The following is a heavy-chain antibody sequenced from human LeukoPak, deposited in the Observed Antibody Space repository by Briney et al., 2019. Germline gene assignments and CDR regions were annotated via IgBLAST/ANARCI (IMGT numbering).Heavy chain of an antibody. CDR2: ISSSGSTI. CDR1: GFAFSDYY. Sequence: PGGSLRLSCAASGFAFSDYYMSWIRQAPGKGLEWVSYISSSGSTIYYADSVKGRFTISRDNAKNSLYLQMNSLRAEDTAVYYCARAHSGSYYYSDYWGQGTLVTVSS. V-gene: IGHV3-11*04. CDR3: ARAHSGSYYYSDY. D-gene: IGHD1-26*01. J-gene: IGHJ4*02.